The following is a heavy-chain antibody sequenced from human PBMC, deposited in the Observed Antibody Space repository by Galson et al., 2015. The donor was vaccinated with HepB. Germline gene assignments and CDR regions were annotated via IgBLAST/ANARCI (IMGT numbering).Heavy chain of an antibody. CDR3: ARGTENYGGSSGRTYYYFDY. CDR2: ISSSSSYI. D-gene: IGHD3-22*01. J-gene: IGHJ4*02. Sequence: SLRLSCAASGFTFSSYSMNWVRQAPGKGLEWVSSISSSSSYIYYADSVKGRFTISRDNAKNSLYLQMNSLRAEDTAVYYCARGTENYGGSSGRTYYYFDYWGQGTLVTVSS. V-gene: IGHV3-21*01. CDR1: GFTFSSYS.